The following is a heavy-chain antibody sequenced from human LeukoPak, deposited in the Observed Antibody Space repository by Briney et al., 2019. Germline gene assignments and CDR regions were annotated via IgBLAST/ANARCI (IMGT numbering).Heavy chain of an antibody. CDR3: ARLVEDFLAVEDY. CDR1: GYTFTGYY. Sequence: ASVKVSCKASGYTFTGYYMHWVRQAPGQGLEWMGWINPNSGGTNYAQKFQGRVTMTRDTSISTSYMELSRLRSDDTAVYYCARLVEDFLAVEDYWGQGTLVTVSS. D-gene: IGHD3-3*01. V-gene: IGHV1-2*02. CDR2: INPNSGGT. J-gene: IGHJ4*02.